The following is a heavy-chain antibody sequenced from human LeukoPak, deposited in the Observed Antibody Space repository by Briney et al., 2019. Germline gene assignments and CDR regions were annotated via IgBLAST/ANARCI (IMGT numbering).Heavy chain of an antibody. CDR3: AKSKVDYDSSGPFDY. D-gene: IGHD3-22*01. CDR1: GFTFSSYA. CDR2: ISGSGGST. V-gene: IGHV3-23*01. J-gene: IGHJ4*02. Sequence: GGSLRLSCAASGFTFSSYAMSWVRQAPGKGLEWVSAISGSGGSTYYADSVKGRFTISRDNSKNTLYLQMNSLRAEDTAVYYCAKSKVDYDSSGPFDYWGQGTLVTVSS.